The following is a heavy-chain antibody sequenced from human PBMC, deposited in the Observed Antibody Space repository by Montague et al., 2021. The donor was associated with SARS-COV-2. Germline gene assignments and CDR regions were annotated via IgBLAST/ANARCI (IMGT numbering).Heavy chain of an antibody. Sequence: SLRLSCAASGFTFDNAWMSWVRQAPGKELEWVGRIKSKTDGGTTDYAAPVKGRFTISRDDSKITLYLQMNSLKTEDTAVYYCTTSTAGYSGYDFLAWRYGMDVWGQGTTVTVSS. CDR2: IKSKTDGGTT. D-gene: IGHD5-12*01. CDR3: TTSTAGYSGYDFLAWRYGMDV. CDR1: GFTFDNAW. V-gene: IGHV3-15*01. J-gene: IGHJ6*01.